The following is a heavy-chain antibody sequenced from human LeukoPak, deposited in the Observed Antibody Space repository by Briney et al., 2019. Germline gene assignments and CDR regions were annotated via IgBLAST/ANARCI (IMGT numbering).Heavy chain of an antibody. CDR2: MNPNSGNT. Sequence: ASVKVSCKASGYTFTSYDINWVRQATGQGLEWMGWMNPNSGNTGYAQKFQGRVTMTRNTSISTAYMELSSLRSEDTAVYYCARGSRRRIWFDPWGQGTLVTVSS. V-gene: IGHV1-8*01. J-gene: IGHJ5*02. D-gene: IGHD2-15*01. CDR3: ARGSRRRIWFDP. CDR1: GYTFTSYD.